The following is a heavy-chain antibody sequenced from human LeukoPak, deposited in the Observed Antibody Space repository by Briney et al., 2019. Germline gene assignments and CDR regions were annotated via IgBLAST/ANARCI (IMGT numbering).Heavy chain of an antibody. D-gene: IGHD5-18*01. CDR3: ARDSGYSYGFPFYY. CDR1: GFTFRSYW. CDR2: INSDGSST. V-gene: IGHV3-74*01. Sequence: PGGSLRLSCAASGFTFRSYWMHWVRQAPGKGLVWVSRINSDGSSTSYADSVKGRFTISRDNAKNTLYLQMNSLRAEDTAAYYGARDSGYSYGFPFYYWGEGNLVTVSS. J-gene: IGHJ4*02.